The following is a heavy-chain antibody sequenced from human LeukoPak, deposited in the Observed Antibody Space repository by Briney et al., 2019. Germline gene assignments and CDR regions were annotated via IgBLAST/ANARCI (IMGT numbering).Heavy chain of an antibody. V-gene: IGHV4-59*08. CDR3: ARRFLDSGGNSGSGGLDI. J-gene: IGHJ3*02. Sequence: SETLSLTCTVSGASISTYYWSWIRQPPGKGLEWIGYIYYSGSTSYNPSLKSRVTISVDMSRNQFSLRLSSVTAADTAVYYCARRFLDSGGNSGSGGLDIWGQGTMVTVSS. CDR2: IYYSGST. CDR1: GASISTYY. D-gene: IGHD4-23*01.